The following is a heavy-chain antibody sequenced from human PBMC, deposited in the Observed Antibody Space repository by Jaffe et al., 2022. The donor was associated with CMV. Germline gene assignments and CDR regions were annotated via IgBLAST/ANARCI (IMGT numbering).Heavy chain of an antibody. J-gene: IGHJ6*03. V-gene: IGHV3-74*01. D-gene: IGHD1-26*01. CDR2: ISTDGSST. CDR1: GFTFSSYW. Sequence: EVQLVESGGGLVQPGGSLRLSCAASGFTFSSYWMHWVRQAPGKGLVWVSRISTDGSSTTYADSVEGRFTISRDNAKNTLYLDMNSLRAEDTSVYYCAGAHSSNYYYYYMDVWGKGTTVTVSS. CDR3: AGAHSSNYYYYYMDV.